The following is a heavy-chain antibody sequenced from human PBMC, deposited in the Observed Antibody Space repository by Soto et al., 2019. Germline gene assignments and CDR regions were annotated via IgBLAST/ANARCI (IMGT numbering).Heavy chain of an antibody. CDR2: INPSGGST. CDR1: VYPLTGYY. CDR3: ARDGRSSYSSGWYYFDD. V-gene: IGHV1-46*01. Sequence: SVKVSCKSSVYPLTGYYMHWVRQAPGQGLEWMGIINPSGGSTSYAQKFQGRVTMTRDTSTSTVYMELSSLRSEDTAVYYCARDGRSSYSSGWYYFDDWGQGTLVIVSS. D-gene: IGHD6-19*01. J-gene: IGHJ4*02.